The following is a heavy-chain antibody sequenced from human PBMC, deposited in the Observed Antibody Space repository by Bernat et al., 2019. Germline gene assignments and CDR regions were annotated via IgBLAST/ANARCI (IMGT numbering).Heavy chain of an antibody. CDR3: ARDKWHGSGSYLLPGDY. Sequence: QVQLVESGGGVVQPGRSLRLSCAASGFTFSSYALHWVRHAPGKGLEWVAVISYDGSNRYSADSVKGRFTISRDNSKNTLYLQMNSLRAEDTAVYYCARDKWHGSGSYLLPGDYWGQGTLVTVSS. D-gene: IGHD3-10*01. CDR2: ISYDGSNR. V-gene: IGHV3-30-3*01. J-gene: IGHJ4*02. CDR1: GFTFSSYA.